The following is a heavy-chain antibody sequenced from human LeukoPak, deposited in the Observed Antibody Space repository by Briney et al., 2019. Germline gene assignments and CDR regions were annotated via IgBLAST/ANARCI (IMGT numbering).Heavy chain of an antibody. D-gene: IGHD2-8*01. CDR2: IHDSWTT. J-gene: IGHJ4*02. Sequence: SETLSLTCSVSGGSINNFYWSWIRQPPGKGLEWIGYIHDSWTTSYNPSLKSRASISIDTSKNQFSLKVTSMTAADTAVYYCAREWSAFDYWGQGTLVTVSS. CDR1: GGSINNFY. V-gene: IGHV4-59*01. CDR3: AREWSAFDY.